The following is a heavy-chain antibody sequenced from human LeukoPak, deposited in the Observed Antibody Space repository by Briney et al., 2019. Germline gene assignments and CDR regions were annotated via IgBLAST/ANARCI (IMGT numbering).Heavy chain of an antibody. V-gene: IGHV4-59*01. CDR3: ARANTXXXAFXX. CDR2: IYYSGST. D-gene: IGHD3-16*01. Sequence: PSETLSLTCSVSGGSISSYYWSWIRQPPGKGLEWIGNIYYSGSTNDNPSLKTRVTISVDTSKNQFSLQLSSVTAADTAVYYCARANTXXXAFXXXGRGTXXT. CDR1: GGSISSYY. J-gene: IGHJ3*02.